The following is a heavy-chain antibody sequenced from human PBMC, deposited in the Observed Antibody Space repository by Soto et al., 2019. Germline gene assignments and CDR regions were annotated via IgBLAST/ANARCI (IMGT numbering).Heavy chain of an antibody. CDR1: GGSITSSFY. V-gene: IGHV4-39*01. CDR2: IYGTGNT. CDR3: RSSSRYSTDV. Sequence: QLQLQESGPGLVKPSETLSRSCTVPGGSITSSFYWGWIRQPPGKGLEWIGSIYGTGNTYYNPSLKGRVTISADTSKNQFSLNLISVTAAGTAVYYCRSSSRYSTDVWGQGATVTVSS. J-gene: IGHJ6*02. D-gene: IGHD6-13*01.